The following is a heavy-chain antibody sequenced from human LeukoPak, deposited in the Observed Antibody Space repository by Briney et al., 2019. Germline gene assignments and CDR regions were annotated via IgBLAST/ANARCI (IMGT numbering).Heavy chain of an antibody. Sequence: GGSLRLSCVASGFTFSSYGMNWVRQAPGKGLEWVAVIWYDGSIKYYADSVKGRFTLSRDNSLNTLYVQMNSLRAEDTAVYYCARGAAPSSYYYGSGSHFDHWGQGTLVTVS. D-gene: IGHD3-10*01. CDR1: GFTFSSYG. V-gene: IGHV3-33*01. CDR3: ARGAAPSSYYYGSGSHFDH. CDR2: IWYDGSIK. J-gene: IGHJ4*02.